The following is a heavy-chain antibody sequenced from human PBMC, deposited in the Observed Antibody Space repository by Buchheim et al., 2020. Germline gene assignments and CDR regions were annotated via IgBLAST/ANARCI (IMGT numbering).Heavy chain of an antibody. V-gene: IGHV3-30*03. CDR3: VVGYYYDSSGYLPFDY. CDR2: ISYDGSNK. J-gene: IGHJ4*02. Sequence: VQLVESGGGLVQPGGSLRLSCAASGFTFSSYSMNWVRQAPGKGLEWVAVISYDGSNKYYADPVKGRFTISRDNSKNTLYLQMNSLRAEDTAVYYCVVGYYYDSSGYLPFDYWGQGTL. CDR1: GFTFSSYS. D-gene: IGHD3-22*01.